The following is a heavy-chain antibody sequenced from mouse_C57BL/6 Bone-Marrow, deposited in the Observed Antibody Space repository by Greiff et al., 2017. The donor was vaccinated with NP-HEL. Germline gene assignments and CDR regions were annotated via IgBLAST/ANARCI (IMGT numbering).Heavy chain of an antibody. D-gene: IGHD1-1*01. V-gene: IGHV1-50*01. J-gene: IGHJ3*01. CDR3: ARSSSFAY. CDR1: GYTFTSYW. CDR2: IDPSDSYT. Sequence: QVHVKQPGAELVKPGASVKLSCKASGYTFTSYWMQWVKQRPGQGLEWIGEIDPSDSYTNYNQKFKGKATLTVDTSSSTAYMQLSSLTSEDSAVYYCARSSSFAYWGQGTLVTVSA.